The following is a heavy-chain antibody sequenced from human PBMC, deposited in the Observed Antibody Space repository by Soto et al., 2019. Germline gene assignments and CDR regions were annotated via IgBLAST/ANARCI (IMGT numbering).Heavy chain of an antibody. V-gene: IGHV3-48*02. J-gene: IGHJ4*02. CDR3: ARGSSNWAYYFDV. CDR2: ITSSGTTV. Sequence: EVHLVESGGGLVQPGGSLRLSCAASGFTFSSYSLNWVRQAPGKGLEWVSYITSSGTTVYYADAVRGRFTISRDNANNSLYLQMNSLRDDDTAVYYCARGSSNWAYYFDVWGQGTLVTVSS. D-gene: IGHD6-13*01. CDR1: GFTFSSYS.